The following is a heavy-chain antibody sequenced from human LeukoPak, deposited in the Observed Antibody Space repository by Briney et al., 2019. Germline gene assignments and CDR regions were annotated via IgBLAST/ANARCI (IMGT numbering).Heavy chain of an antibody. Sequence: GASVKVSCKASGYTFSDYTINWVRQAPGQGLEWVGWINTNTGDPIYARGFKGRFVLSVDKSVNTAYLEIASLKNEDNAVYYCARSSRGVIGLLDYWGQGTLVTVSS. CDR2: INTNTGDP. J-gene: IGHJ4*02. V-gene: IGHV7-4-1*01. CDR1: GYTFSDYT. CDR3: ARSSRGVIGLLDY. D-gene: IGHD3-10*01.